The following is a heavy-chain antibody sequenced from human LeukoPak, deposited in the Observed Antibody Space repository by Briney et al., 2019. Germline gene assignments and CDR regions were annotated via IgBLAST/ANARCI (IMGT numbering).Heavy chain of an antibody. V-gene: IGHV4-34*01. CDR3: VRSDNGGYYGARDFDY. CDR1: GGSFSGYY. CDR2: INHSGST. D-gene: IGHD3-22*01. J-gene: IGHJ4*02. Sequence: PSETLSLTCAVYGGSFSGYYWSWIRQPPGKGLEWIGEINHSGSTNYNPSLKSRVTISVDTSKNQFSLKLSSVTAADTAVYYCVRSDNGGYYGARDFDYWGQGTLVTVSS.